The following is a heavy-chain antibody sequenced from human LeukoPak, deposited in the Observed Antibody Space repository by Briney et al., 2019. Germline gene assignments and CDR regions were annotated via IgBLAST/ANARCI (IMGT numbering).Heavy chain of an antibody. CDR3: ASSQLRYFDWLSSFDY. J-gene: IGHJ4*02. CDR2: IYYSGST. CDR1: GGSISSYY. D-gene: IGHD3-9*01. V-gene: IGHV4-59*01. Sequence: ASETLSLTCTVSGGSISSYYWSWIRQPPGKGLEWIGCIYYSGSTNYNPSLKSRVTISVDTSKNQFSLKLSSVTAADTAVYYCASSQLRYFDWLSSFDYWGQGTLVTVSS.